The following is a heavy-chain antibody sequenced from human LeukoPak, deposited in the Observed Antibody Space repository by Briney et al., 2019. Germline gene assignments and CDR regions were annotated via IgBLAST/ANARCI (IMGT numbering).Heavy chain of an antibody. CDR3: ARGSNYDILTGYYSY. D-gene: IGHD3-9*01. Sequence: GGSLRLSCAASGFTFSSYGMHWVRQAPGKGLEWVAVIWYGGSNKYYADSVKGRFTISRDNSKNTLYLQMNSLRAEDTAVYYCARGSNYDILTGYYSYWGQGTLVTVSS. CDR1: GFTFSSYG. V-gene: IGHV3-33*08. CDR2: IWYGGSNK. J-gene: IGHJ4*02.